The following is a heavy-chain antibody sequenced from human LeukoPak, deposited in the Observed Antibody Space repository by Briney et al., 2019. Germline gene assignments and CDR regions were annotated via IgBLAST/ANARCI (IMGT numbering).Heavy chain of an antibody. J-gene: IGHJ2*01. Sequence: GGSLRLSCAASGFTFDDYAMHWVRQAPGKGLEWVSGISWNSGSIGYADSVKGRFTISRDNAKNFLYLQMNSLRAEDTALYYCAKDIYYDSSGPFDLWGRGTLVTVSS. CDR1: GFTFDDYA. D-gene: IGHD3-22*01. CDR3: AKDIYYDSSGPFDL. V-gene: IGHV3-9*01. CDR2: ISWNSGSI.